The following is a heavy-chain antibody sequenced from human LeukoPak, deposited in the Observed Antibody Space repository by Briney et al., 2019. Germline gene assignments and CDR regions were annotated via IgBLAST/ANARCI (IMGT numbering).Heavy chain of an antibody. CDR1: GFTFSSYD. D-gene: IGHD1-26*01. CDR3: AKDRLGLVGYFDY. CDR2: IRSDGGSI. V-gene: IGHV3-64D*09. Sequence: GGPLRLSCAASGFTFSSYDMHWVRQAPGKGLEYVSDIRSDGGSIYHADSVKGRFTISRDNSKNTLYLQMSSLRADDTAVYYCAKDRLGLVGYFDYWGPGTLVTVSS. J-gene: IGHJ4*02.